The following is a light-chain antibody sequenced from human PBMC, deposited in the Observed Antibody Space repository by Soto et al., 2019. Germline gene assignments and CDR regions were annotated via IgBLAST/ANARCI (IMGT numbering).Light chain of an antibody. Sequence: DIQMTQSPSTLSASVGDRVTITCRARQSISSWLAWYQQKPGKAPKLLMYKASSLESGVPSRFSGSGSGTEFTLTISSLQPDDFATYYCQQYNSYPYTFGQGTKLEIK. CDR2: KAS. V-gene: IGKV1-5*03. CDR1: QSISSW. CDR3: QQYNSYPYT. J-gene: IGKJ2*01.